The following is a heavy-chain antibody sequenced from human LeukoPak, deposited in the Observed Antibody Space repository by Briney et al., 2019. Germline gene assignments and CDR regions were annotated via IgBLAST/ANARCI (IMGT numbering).Heavy chain of an antibody. CDR1: GFTFSSYG. D-gene: IGHD3-22*01. CDR3: ARGGYDSSGYYYGAFDI. CDR2: IWYDGSNK. Sequence: GRSLRLSCAASGFTFSSYGMPWVRQAPGKGLEWVAVIWYDGSNKYYADSVKGRFTISRDNSKNTLYLQMNSLRAEDTAVYYCARGGYDSSGYYYGAFDIWGQGTMVTVSS. V-gene: IGHV3-33*01. J-gene: IGHJ3*02.